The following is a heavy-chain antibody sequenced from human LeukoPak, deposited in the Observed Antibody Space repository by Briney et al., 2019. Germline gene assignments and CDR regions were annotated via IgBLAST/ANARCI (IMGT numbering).Heavy chain of an antibody. V-gene: IGHV3-53*01. D-gene: IGHD5-24*01. CDR3: ARIDGSDDY. CDR2: IYSGGTT. J-gene: IGHJ4*02. CDR1: GFTVSSNY. Sequence: GGSLRLSCAASGFTVSSNYMSWVRQAPGKGLEWVSVIYSGGTTYYSDSVGGRFTISRDNSKNTLYLQMNSLTADDTAVYYCARIDGSDDYWGQGTLVTVSS.